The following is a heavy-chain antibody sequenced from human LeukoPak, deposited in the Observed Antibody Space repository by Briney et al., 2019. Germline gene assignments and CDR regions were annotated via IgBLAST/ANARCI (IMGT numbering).Heavy chain of an antibody. J-gene: IGHJ6*03. Sequence: ASVKVSCKASGYTFTSYDINWVRQATGQGLEWMGWMNPNSGNTGYAQKFQGRVTMTRNTSISTAYMELSSLRSEDTAVYYCAREYSSSSYYYYYYYMDVWGKGTTVTVSS. CDR1: GYTFTSYD. CDR2: MNPNSGNT. V-gene: IGHV1-8*01. CDR3: AREYSSSSYYYYYYYMDV. D-gene: IGHD6-6*01.